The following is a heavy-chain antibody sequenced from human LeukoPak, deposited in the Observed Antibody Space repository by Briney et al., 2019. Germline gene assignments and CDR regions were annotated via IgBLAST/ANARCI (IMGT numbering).Heavy chain of an antibody. CDR2: ISYDGSNK. CDR3: ARVAAGYSVNYFDY. V-gene: IGHV3-30*04. J-gene: IGHJ4*02. Sequence: GRSLRLSCAASGFTFSSYAMHWVRQAPGKELEWVAVISYDGSNKYYADSVKGRFTISRDNSKNTLYLQMNSLRAEDTAVYYCARVAAGYSVNYFDYWGQGTLVTVSS. D-gene: IGHD4-23*01. CDR1: GFTFSSYA.